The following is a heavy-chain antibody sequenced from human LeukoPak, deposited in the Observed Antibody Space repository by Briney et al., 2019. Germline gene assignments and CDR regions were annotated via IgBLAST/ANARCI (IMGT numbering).Heavy chain of an antibody. V-gene: IGHV1-2*06. CDR1: GYTFTGYY. Sequence: ASVKVSCKASGYTFTGYYMHWVRQAPGQGLEWMGRINPNSGGTNYAQKFQGRVTMTRDTSISTAYMELSRLRSDDTAVYYCARVMDSYYDSSGSDYWGQGTLVTVSS. D-gene: IGHD3-22*01. CDR2: INPNSGGT. J-gene: IGHJ4*02. CDR3: ARVMDSYYDSSGSDY.